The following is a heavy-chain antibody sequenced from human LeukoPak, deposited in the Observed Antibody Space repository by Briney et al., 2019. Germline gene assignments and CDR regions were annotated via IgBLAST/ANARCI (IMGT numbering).Heavy chain of an antibody. V-gene: IGHV3-30*02. CDR2: IRNDGSNK. CDR1: GFTFTNYG. J-gene: IGHJ4*02. Sequence: GGSLRLSCGASGFTFTNYGMHWVRQAPGKGLEWVAFIRNDGSNKYYAEPVKGRFTISRDNSKNTLYLQMNSLRVGDTAVYYCAKDFLKSITLIRGVRSWVGYFDSWGQGTLVTVSS. CDR3: AKDFLKSITLIRGVRSWVGYFDS. D-gene: IGHD3-10*01.